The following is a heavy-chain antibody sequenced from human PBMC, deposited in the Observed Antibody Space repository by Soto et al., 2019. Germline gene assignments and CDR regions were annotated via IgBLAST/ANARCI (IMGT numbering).Heavy chain of an antibody. V-gene: IGHV4-34*01. J-gene: IGHJ4*02. D-gene: IGHD6-25*01. CDR2: INHSGST. CDR3: ARMWGGYNSH. CDR1: GGSFSGYY. Sequence: QVQLQQWGAGLLKPSETLSLTCAVYGGSFSGYYWSWIRQPPGKGLEWIGEINHSGSTNYNPSLKSRVTISLDTSKNQFSLKLDSVTAADTAVYYCARMWGGYNSHWGQGTLVTVSS.